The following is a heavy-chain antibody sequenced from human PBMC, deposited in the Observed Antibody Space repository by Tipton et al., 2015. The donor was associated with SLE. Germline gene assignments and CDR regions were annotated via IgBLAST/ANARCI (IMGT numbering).Heavy chain of an antibody. CDR1: GGSFSAYY. D-gene: IGHD3-22*01. CDR2: INYSGST. CDR3: ATSLNYYDSRGPTE. Sequence: TLSLTCRVHGGSFSAYYWSWIRQSPGKGLEWLGEINYSGSTKYNPSLQSRVTISVDTSKSQFSLKMTSMAAADTAIYYCATSLNYYDSRGPTEWGQGTMVTVSS. V-gene: IGHV4-34*01. J-gene: IGHJ3*01.